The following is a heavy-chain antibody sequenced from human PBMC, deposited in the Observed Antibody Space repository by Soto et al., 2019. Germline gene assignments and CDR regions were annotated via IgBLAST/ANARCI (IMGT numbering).Heavy chain of an antibody. CDR3: AKDGGSGGYSSGWYIDY. D-gene: IGHD6-19*01. J-gene: IGHJ4*02. CDR2: ISGSGGST. Sequence: EVQLLESGGGLVQPGGSLRLSCAASGFTFSSYAMSWVRQAPGTGLEWVSAISGSGGSTYYADSVKGRFTISRDNSKNTLYLQMNSLRAEDTAVYYCAKDGGSGGYSSGWYIDYCGQGTLVTVSS. CDR1: GFTFSSYA. V-gene: IGHV3-23*01.